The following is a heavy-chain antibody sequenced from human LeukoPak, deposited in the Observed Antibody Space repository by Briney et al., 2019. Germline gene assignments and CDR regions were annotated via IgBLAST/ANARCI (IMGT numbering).Heavy chain of an antibody. CDR3: ARAIYDSSGYYLVPGQDYYYYGMDV. CDR2: IIPILGIA. CDR1: GGTFSSYA. D-gene: IGHD3-22*01. V-gene: IGHV1-69*04. J-gene: IGHJ6*02. Sequence: GASVKVSCKASGGTFSSYAISWVRQAPGQGLEWMGRIIPILGIANYAQKFQGRVTITADKSTSTAYVELSSLRSEDTAVYYCARAIYDSSGYYLVPGQDYYYYGMDVWGQGTTVTASS.